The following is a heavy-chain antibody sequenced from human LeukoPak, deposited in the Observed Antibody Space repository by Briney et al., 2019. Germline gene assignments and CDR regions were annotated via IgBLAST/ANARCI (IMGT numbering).Heavy chain of an antibody. Sequence: SVKVSCKASGYTFTGYYMHWVRQAPGQGLEWMGRIIPIFGTANYAQKFQGRVTITTDESTSTAYMELSSLRSEDTAVYYCARGGLRPTYYFDYWGQGTLVTVSS. CDR2: IIPIFGTA. D-gene: IGHD5-12*01. V-gene: IGHV1-69*05. CDR1: GYTFTGYY. J-gene: IGHJ4*02. CDR3: ARGGLRPTYYFDY.